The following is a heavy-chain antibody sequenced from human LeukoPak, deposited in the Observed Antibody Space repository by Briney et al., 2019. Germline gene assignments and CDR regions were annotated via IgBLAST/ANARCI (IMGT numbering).Heavy chain of an antibody. Sequence: SVKVSCTPSGGTFSNYAISWVRQAPGQGLEWMGRIIPIFGTANYAQKFQGRVTINADEFTSTVYMELYSLTSEDTAVYYCARDLPVAGTVGFDYWGQGTLVTVSS. CDR3: ARDLPVAGTVGFDY. CDR2: IIPIFGTA. D-gene: IGHD6-19*01. J-gene: IGHJ4*02. CDR1: GGTFSNYA. V-gene: IGHV1-69*13.